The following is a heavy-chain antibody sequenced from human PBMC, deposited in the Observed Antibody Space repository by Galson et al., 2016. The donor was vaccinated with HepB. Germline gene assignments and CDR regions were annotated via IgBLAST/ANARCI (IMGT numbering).Heavy chain of an antibody. Sequence: SLRLSCAASGFTFSSYWMNWVRQAPGKGLEWVANIKLDGSEKNYEDSVKGRFTISRDNAKNSLYQQMNSLRAEDTAVYYCSGGSYFDYWGQGTLVTVSS. CDR2: IKLDGSEK. V-gene: IGHV3-7*01. J-gene: IGHJ4*02. D-gene: IGHD3-10*01. CDR3: SGGSYFDY. CDR1: GFTFSSYW.